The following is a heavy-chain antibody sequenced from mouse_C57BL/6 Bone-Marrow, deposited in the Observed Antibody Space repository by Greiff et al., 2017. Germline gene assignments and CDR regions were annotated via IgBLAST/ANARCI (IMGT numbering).Heavy chain of an antibody. Sequence: QVQLQQPGAELVMPGASVKLSCKASGYTFTSYWLHWVKQRPGQGLEWIGEIDPSDSYTKYNQKFKGKSTLTVDKSSSTAYMQLSSLTSEDSAIYYCARDGCSWGWLSYWGQGTLVTVSA. V-gene: IGHV1-69*01. CDR3: ARDGCSWGWLSY. J-gene: IGHJ3*01. CDR2: IDPSDSYT. D-gene: IGHD1-1*01. CDR1: GYTFTSYW.